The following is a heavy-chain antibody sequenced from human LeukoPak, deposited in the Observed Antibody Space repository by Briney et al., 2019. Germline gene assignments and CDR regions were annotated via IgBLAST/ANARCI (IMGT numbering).Heavy chain of an antibody. J-gene: IGHJ4*02. D-gene: IGHD6-13*01. CDR2: IWYDGSNK. CDR1: GFTFSSYG. Sequence: GRSLRLSCAASGFTFSSYGMHWVCQAPGKGLEWVAVIWYDGSNKYYADSVKGRFTISRDNAMNSLYLQMNSLRAEDTAIYYCARSPPYGTTRYGRSDFWGQGTLVTVSS. CDR3: ARSPPYGTTRYGRSDF. V-gene: IGHV3-33*01.